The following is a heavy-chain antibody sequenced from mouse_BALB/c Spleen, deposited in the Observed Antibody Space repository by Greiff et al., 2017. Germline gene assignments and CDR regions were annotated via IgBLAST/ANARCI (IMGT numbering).Heavy chain of an antibody. CDR3: ARSYGYEGYAMDY. J-gene: IGHJ4*01. CDR1: GFNIKDTY. D-gene: IGHD1-2*01. Sequence: EVQLQESGAELVKPGASVKLSCTASGFNIKDTYMHWVKQRPEQGLEWIGRIDPANGNTKYDPKFQGKATITADTSSNTAYLQLSSLTSEDTAVYYCARSYGYEGYAMDYWGQGTSVTVSS. V-gene: IGHV14-3*02. CDR2: IDPANGNT.